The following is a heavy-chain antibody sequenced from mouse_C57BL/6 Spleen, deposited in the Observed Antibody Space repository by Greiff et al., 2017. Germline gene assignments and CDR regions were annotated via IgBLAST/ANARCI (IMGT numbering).Heavy chain of an antibody. CDR1: GYSITSGYY. D-gene: IGHD2-3*01. V-gene: IGHV3-6*01. CDR3: ARGADDGYFPFAY. J-gene: IGHJ3*01. CDR2: ISYDGSN. Sequence: EVQLQESGPGLVKPSQSLSLTCSVTGYSITSGYYWNWIRQFPGNKLEWMGYISYDGSNNYNPSLKNRISITRDTSKNQFFLKLNSVTTEDTATYYCARGADDGYFPFAYWGQVTLVTVSA.